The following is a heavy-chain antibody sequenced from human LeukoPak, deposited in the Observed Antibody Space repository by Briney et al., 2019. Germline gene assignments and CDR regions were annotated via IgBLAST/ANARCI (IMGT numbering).Heavy chain of an antibody. CDR1: GFTFSSYG. CDR2: ISYDGSNK. CDR3: AKDGGANNWFDP. Sequence: GGSLRLSCAASGFTFSSYGMHWVRQAPGKGLEWVAVISYDGSNKYYADSVKGRFTISRDNSKNTLYLQMNSLGAEDTAVYYCAKDGGANNWFDPWGQGTLVTVSS. D-gene: IGHD3-16*01. J-gene: IGHJ5*02. V-gene: IGHV3-30*18.